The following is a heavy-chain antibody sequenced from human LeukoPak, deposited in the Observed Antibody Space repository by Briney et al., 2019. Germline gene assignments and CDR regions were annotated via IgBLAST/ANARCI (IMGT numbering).Heavy chain of an antibody. D-gene: IGHD2-2*01. Sequence: GASVKVSCKASGCTFTGYGISWVRQAPGQGLEWMGWICAYNGNTNYAQKLQGRVTMTTDTSTSTAYMELRSLRSDDTAMYYCARSYYGYCSSTSCLRLDYYYGMDVWGKGSTVTVSS. CDR2: ICAYNGNT. CDR1: GCTFTGYG. CDR3: ARSYYGYCSSTSCLRLDYYYGMDV. V-gene: IGHV1-18*04. J-gene: IGHJ6*04.